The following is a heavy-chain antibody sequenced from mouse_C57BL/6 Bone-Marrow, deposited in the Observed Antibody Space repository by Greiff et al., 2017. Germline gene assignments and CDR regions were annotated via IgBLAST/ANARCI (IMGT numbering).Heavy chain of an antibody. CDR3: ARGVGNYRFAY. Sequence: QVQLQQSGAELVRPGTSVKVSCKASGYAFTNYLIEWVKQRPGQGLEWIGVINPGSGGTNYNEKFKGKATLTADKSSSTAYMQLSSLTSEDSAVYFCARGVGNYRFAYWGQGTLVTVSA. CDR1: GYAFTNYL. J-gene: IGHJ3*01. D-gene: IGHD2-1*01. V-gene: IGHV1-54*01. CDR2: INPGSGGT.